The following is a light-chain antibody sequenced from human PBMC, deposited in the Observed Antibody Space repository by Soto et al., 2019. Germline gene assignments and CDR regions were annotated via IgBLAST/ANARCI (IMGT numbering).Light chain of an antibody. V-gene: IGKV3-15*01. Sequence: EIVMTQYPDTLSVSQGERATLSCRASQSLSGNLARYQKKPCKAPRLLIYGTSTRATGIPARFSGSESGTEFNLDNSSLQAEDVEVYYYQEHNKWPSTFGQATKMES. CDR2: GTS. CDR3: QEHNKWPST. CDR1: QSLSGN. J-gene: IGKJ1*01.